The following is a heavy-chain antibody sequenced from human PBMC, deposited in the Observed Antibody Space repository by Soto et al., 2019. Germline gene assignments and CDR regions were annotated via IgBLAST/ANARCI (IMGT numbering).Heavy chain of an antibody. V-gene: IGHV3-11*05. Sequence: QEQLVESGGGLVKPGGSLRLSCAASGFTFSDYYMSWIRQAPGKGLEWVSCINYTSTYKNYADTVKGRFTISRDNAKNSLCLRTSRLRAEDTAVFNCVRQVFDCAHSVGYISASAFETWWRWKMVTVS. CDR2: INYTSTYK. D-gene: IGHD5-12*01. CDR3: VRQVFDCAHSVGYISASAFET. J-gene: IGHJ3*02. CDR1: GFTFSDYY.